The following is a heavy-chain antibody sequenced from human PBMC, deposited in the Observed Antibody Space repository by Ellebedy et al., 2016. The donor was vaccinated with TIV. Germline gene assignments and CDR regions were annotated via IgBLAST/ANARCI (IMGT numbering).Heavy chain of an antibody. D-gene: IGHD2-21*01. Sequence: PGGSLRLSCAASGFVFSSYTMNWVRLAPGKGLEWVSFISDTSIYYADAVEGRFTISRDNAKNSLYLQMNSLSAEDTAVYYCARGGGCFGDSCYYADFWGQGTLVTVSS. CDR1: GFVFSSYT. J-gene: IGHJ4*02. CDR2: ISDTSI. V-gene: IGHV3-21*01. CDR3: ARGGGCFGDSCYYADF.